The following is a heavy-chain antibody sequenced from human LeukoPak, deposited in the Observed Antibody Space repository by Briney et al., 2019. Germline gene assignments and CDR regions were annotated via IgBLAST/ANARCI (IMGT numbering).Heavy chain of an antibody. CDR3: ARGYSGSYIYY. V-gene: IGHV4-59*01. Sequence: SETLSLTCTASGGSISSYYWSWIRQPPGKGLEWIGYIYYSGSTNYNPSLKSRVTISVDTSKNQFSLKLSSVTAADTAVYYCARGYSGSYIYYWGQGTLVTVSS. D-gene: IGHD1-26*01. CDR2: IYYSGST. CDR1: GGSISSYY. J-gene: IGHJ4*02.